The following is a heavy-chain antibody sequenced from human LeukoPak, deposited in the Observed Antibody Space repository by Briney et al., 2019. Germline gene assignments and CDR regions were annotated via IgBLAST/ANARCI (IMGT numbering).Heavy chain of an antibody. V-gene: IGHV3-30-3*01. J-gene: IGHJ4*02. D-gene: IGHD4-23*01. CDR1: GFTFSSYA. Sequence: GRSLRLSCAASGFTFSSYAMHWVRQAPGKGLEWVAVISYDGSNKYYADSVKGRFTISRDNSKNTLYLQMNSLKIEDTAVYYCARDDEGGNSIFDYWGQGTPVTVSS. CDR3: ARDDEGGNSIFDY. CDR2: ISYDGSNK.